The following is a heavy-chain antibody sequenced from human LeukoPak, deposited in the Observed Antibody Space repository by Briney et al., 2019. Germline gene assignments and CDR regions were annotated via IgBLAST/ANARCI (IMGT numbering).Heavy chain of an antibody. D-gene: IGHD4-17*01. CDR2: IYPGDSDT. CDR3: ASLLYGEHPTSWYYMDV. Sequence: GESLKISCKGSGYSFTSYWIGWVRQMPGKGLEWMGIIYPGDSDTRYSPSFQGQVTISADKSISTAYLQWGSLRSEDTAVYYCASLLYGEHPTSWYYMDVWGKGTTVTVSS. J-gene: IGHJ6*03. V-gene: IGHV5-51*01. CDR1: GYSFTSYW.